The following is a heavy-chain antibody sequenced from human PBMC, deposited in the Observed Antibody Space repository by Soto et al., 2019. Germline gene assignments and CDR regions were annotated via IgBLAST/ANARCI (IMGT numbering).Heavy chain of an antibody. Sequence: GGSLRLSCAASGFTFSSYAMSWVRQAPGKGLEWVSAISGSGGSTYYADSVKGRFTISRDNSKNTLYLQMNSLRAEDTAVYYCAKGTVPMVTFLSGYWGQGTLVTVSS. CDR1: GFTFSSYA. D-gene: IGHD5-18*01. J-gene: IGHJ4*02. CDR2: ISGSGGST. CDR3: AKGTVPMVTFLSGY. V-gene: IGHV3-23*01.